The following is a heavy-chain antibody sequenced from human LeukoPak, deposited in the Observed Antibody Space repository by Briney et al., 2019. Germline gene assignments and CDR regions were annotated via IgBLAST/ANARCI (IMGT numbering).Heavy chain of an antibody. V-gene: IGHV3-53*01. CDR2: IYRGGST. D-gene: IGHD3-22*01. J-gene: IGHJ4*02. CDR3: SKGPGGYWDY. CDR1: GFTVSSNY. Sequence: GGSLRLSCAASGFTVSSNYMSWVRQAPGKGLEWVSVIYRGGSTYYADSVKGRFTISRDNSKNTLYLQMNSLRVDDTAVYYCSKGPGGYWDYWGQGTLVTVPS.